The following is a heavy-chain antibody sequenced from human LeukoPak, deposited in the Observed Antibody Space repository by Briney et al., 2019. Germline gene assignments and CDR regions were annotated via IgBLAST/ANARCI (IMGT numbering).Heavy chain of an antibody. CDR2: IRYDGSNK. Sequence: PGGSLRLSCAASGFTFSSYGMHWVRQAPGKGLEWVAFIRYDGSNKYYADSAKGRFTISRDNAKNSLYLQMNSLRAEDTAVYYCARAYVLLWFGEIPGAFDIWGQGTMVTVSS. V-gene: IGHV3-30*02. D-gene: IGHD3-10*01. CDR1: GFTFSSYG. J-gene: IGHJ3*02. CDR3: ARAYVLLWFGEIPGAFDI.